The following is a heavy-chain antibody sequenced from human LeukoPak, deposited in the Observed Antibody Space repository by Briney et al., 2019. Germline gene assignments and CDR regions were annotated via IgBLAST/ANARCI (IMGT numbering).Heavy chain of an antibody. CDR1: GYTFTNYG. CDR3: ARPHYYDSSGYVGHYYYYGMDV. D-gene: IGHD3-22*01. V-gene: IGHV1-18*01. J-gene: IGHJ6*02. CDR2: ISAYTGKR. Sequence: ASVKVSCKASGYTFTNYGISWVRQAPGQGLEWMGWISAYTGKRNYAQKFQGRVTMTTDTWTSTAYMELRSLRSDDTAVYYCARPHYYDSSGYVGHYYYYGMDVWGQGTTVTVSS.